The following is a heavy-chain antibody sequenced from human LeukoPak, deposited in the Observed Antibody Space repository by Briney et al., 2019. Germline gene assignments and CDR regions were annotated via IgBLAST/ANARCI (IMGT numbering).Heavy chain of an antibody. Sequence: SVKVSCKASGGTFSSYDISWVRQAPGQGLEWMGGIIPMLGTPNYAQKFQGRVTITADKSTSTAYMDQSSLRSEGTAVYYCASGTTDIVVVPATLRNYYFDYWGQGTLVTVSS. CDR1: GGTFSSYD. J-gene: IGHJ4*02. CDR2: IIPMLGTP. V-gene: IGHV1-69*06. CDR3: ASGTTDIVVVPATLRNYYFDY. D-gene: IGHD2-2*01.